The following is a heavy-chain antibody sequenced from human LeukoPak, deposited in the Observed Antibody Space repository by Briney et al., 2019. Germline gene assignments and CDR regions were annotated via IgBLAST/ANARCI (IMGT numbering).Heavy chain of an antibody. CDR1: GGSFSGYY. Sequence: SETLSLTCAVYGGSFSGYYWSWIRQPPGKGLEWIGEINHSGSTNYNPSLKSRVTISVDTSKNQFSLKLSSVTAADTAVYYCARAPSTIFGVVINFYYYYGMDVWGQGTTVTVSS. D-gene: IGHD3-3*01. CDR2: INHSGST. CDR3: ARAPSTIFGVVINFYYYYGMDV. V-gene: IGHV4-34*01. J-gene: IGHJ6*02.